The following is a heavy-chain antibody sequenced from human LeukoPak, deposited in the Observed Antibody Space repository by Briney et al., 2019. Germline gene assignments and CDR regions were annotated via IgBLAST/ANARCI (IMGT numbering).Heavy chain of an antibody. J-gene: IGHJ4*02. CDR3: ARQKNNVYGVDH. CDR2: ISWNSADI. V-gene: IGHV3-9*01. CDR1: GFTFNDYA. D-gene: IGHD5/OR15-5a*01. Sequence: GGSLRLSCAASGFTFNDYAMHWVRQCPGKGLEWVSTISWNSADIAHADSVKGRFTISRDNAKNSLYLQMNSLRPEDTALYFCARQKNNVYGVDHWGQGTLVTVSS.